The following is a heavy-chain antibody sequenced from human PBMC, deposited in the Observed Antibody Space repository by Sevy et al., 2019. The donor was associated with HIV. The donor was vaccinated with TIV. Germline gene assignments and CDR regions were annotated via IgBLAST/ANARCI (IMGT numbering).Heavy chain of an antibody. D-gene: IGHD3-22*01. Sequence: GGSLRLSCAASGFTFSSYAMHWVRQAPGRGLEWVAVISSDGSNKYYADSVKGRFTISRDNSKNTLYLQMNSLRADDTAVYYCARDGASSGYPYWYFDLWGRGTLVTVSS. J-gene: IGHJ2*01. CDR1: GFTFSSYA. V-gene: IGHV3-30-3*01. CDR3: ARDGASSGYPYWYFDL. CDR2: ISSDGSNK.